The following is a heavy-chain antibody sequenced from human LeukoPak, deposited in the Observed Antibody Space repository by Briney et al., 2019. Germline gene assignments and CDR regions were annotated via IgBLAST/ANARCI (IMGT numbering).Heavy chain of an antibody. Sequence: ASVKVSCKASGYTFTGYYMHWVRQAPGQGLEWMGRINPNSGGTNYAQKFRGRVTMTRDTSISTAYMELSRLRSDDTAVYYCARDPMGSSGWHYYYYYYGMDVWGQGTTVTVSS. CDR2: INPNSGGT. V-gene: IGHV1-2*06. D-gene: IGHD6-19*01. CDR1: GYTFTGYY. J-gene: IGHJ6*02. CDR3: ARDPMGSSGWHYYYYYYGMDV.